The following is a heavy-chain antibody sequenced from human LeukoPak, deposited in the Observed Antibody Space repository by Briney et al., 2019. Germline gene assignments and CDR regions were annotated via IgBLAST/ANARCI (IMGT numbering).Heavy chain of an antibody. J-gene: IGHJ6*02. CDR1: GGSMSGFY. V-gene: IGHV4-4*07. CDR2: LYVSGTT. CDR3: AKDRAARNGMDV. D-gene: IGHD6-6*01. Sequence: PSETLSLTCTVSGGSMSGFYWSWLRQPAGKGLEWIGRLYVSGTTTYNPSLKSRVTMSVEASKNQFSLNLTSATAADTAAYYCAKDRAARNGMDVWGQGTTVTVSS.